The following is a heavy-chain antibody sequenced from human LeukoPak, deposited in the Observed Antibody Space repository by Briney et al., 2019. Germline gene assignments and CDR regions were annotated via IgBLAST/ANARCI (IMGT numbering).Heavy chain of an antibody. CDR3: AREGETPDY. D-gene: IGHD3-16*01. CDR1: GGSFSGYY. Sequence: SETLSLTCAVYGGSFSGYYWSWIRQPPGKGLEWIGEINHSGSTNYNPSLKSRVTISVDTSKNQFSLKLSSVTAADTAVYYCAREGETPDYWGQETLVTVSS. J-gene: IGHJ4*02. V-gene: IGHV4-34*01. CDR2: INHSGST.